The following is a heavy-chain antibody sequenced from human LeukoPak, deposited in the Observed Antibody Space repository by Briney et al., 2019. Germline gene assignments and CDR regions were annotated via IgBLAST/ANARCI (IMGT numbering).Heavy chain of an antibody. CDR3: ARDRSGRYPDAFDI. Sequence: SGGSLRLSCAASGFTVSSNYMSWVRQAPGKGLEWVSAISGSGGSTYYADSVKGRFTISRDNSKNTLYLQMNSLRAEDTAVYYCARDRSGRYPDAFDIWGQGTMVTVSS. CDR2: ISGSGGST. J-gene: IGHJ3*02. D-gene: IGHD1-26*01. CDR1: GFTVSSNY. V-gene: IGHV3-23*01.